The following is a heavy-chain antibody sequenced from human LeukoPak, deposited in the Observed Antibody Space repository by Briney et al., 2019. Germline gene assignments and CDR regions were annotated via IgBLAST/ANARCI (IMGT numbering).Heavy chain of an antibody. D-gene: IGHD2-21*01. CDR1: GFTFTNYA. Sequence: GGSLRLSCAASGFTFTNYAMSWVRQAPGKGLEWVSSISGSGGSTYYADSVKGRFTISRDNSKNTLYLQMNSLRAEDTAVYYCAKGSPVVMRRVYFDYWGQGTLVTVSS. V-gene: IGHV3-23*01. CDR2: ISGSGGST. J-gene: IGHJ4*02. CDR3: AKGSPVVMRRVYFDY.